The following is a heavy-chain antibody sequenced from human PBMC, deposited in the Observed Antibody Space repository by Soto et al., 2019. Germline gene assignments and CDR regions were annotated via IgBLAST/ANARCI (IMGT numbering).Heavy chain of an antibody. V-gene: IGHV4-59*08. Sequence: HVQLQESGPGLVKPSETLSLTCTVSGGSISSYYWSWIRQPPGKGLEWIGYIYYSGSTNYNPSLKRRVTISVDTSKNQFSLKLSSVTAADTAVYYCARHSDIVVVPAASHAFDIWGQGTMVTVSS. CDR3: ARHSDIVVVPAASHAFDI. D-gene: IGHD2-2*01. J-gene: IGHJ3*02. CDR1: GGSISSYY. CDR2: IYYSGST.